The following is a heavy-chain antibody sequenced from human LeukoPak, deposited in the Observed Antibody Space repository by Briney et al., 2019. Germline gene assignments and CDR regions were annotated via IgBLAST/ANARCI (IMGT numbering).Heavy chain of an antibody. J-gene: IGHJ4*02. CDR3: ARDDYSNYGHY. D-gene: IGHD4-11*01. Sequence: PSETLSLTCAVSGYSIISGFHWAWIRQPPGKGLEWIGSIYYGGTNHNPSFRGRVTILMDTSKNQFSLELTSVTAADTAVYFCARDDYSNYGHYWGQGKLVIVSS. V-gene: IGHV4-38-2*02. CDR2: IYYGGT. CDR1: GYSIISGFH.